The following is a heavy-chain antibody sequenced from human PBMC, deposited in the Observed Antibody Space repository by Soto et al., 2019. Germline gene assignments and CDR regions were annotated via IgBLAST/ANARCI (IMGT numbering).Heavy chain of an antibody. CDR3: VRGDNWNDEASDY. D-gene: IGHD1-1*01. J-gene: IGHJ4*02. CDR1: GFMFSTNG. CDR2: IWSDGNNK. Sequence: GGSLRLSCAASGFMFSTNGMHWVRQAPGKGLEWVAVIWSDGNNKYYADSVKGRFTISRDNSKNTVYLQMNSLRAEDTAVYYCVRGDNWNDEASDYWGQGTLVTVSS. V-gene: IGHV3-33*01.